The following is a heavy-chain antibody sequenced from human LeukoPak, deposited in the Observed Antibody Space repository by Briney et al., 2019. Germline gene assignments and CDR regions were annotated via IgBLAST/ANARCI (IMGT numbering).Heavy chain of an antibody. CDR1: GYTFTNYY. CDR2: INPRGGST. D-gene: IGHD3-22*01. V-gene: IGHV1-46*01. CDR3: ARAQSVSMIVVVPHLDY. J-gene: IGHJ4*02. Sequence: ASVSVSCTPSGYTFTNYYIHWVRQAPGQGLEYMGGINPRGGSTNYAQKFQGRVTMTRDTSTSTVYMELSSLRSEDTALYYCARAQSVSMIVVVPHLDYWGQGTLVTVSS.